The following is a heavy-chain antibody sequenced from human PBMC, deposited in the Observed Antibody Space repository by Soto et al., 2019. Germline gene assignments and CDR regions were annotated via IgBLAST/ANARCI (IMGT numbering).Heavy chain of an antibody. CDR3: ARGLVLHRIAALATARPSTPFDT. V-gene: IGHV4-34*01. CDR1: GGSFSGYY. Sequence: SETLSLTCAVYGGSFSGYYWSWIRQPPGKGLEWIGEINHSGSTNYNPSLKSRVTISVDTSKNQFSLKLSSVTAADTAVYYCARGLVLHRIAALATARPSTPFDT. J-gene: IGHJ5*01. D-gene: IGHD6-6*01. CDR2: INHSGST.